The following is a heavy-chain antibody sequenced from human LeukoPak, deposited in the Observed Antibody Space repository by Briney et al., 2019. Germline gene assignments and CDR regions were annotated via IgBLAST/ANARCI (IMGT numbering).Heavy chain of an antibody. CDR3: AIAHSISWPYAFDS. J-gene: IGHJ4*02. CDR1: GFTFSNYA. Sequence: PGGSLRLSCAASGFTFSNYAMAWVRQAPGKGLEWVSAISGNGGRTYSADSVQGRFTISRDNSKNTVYLQMDNLRAEDSAMYYCAIAHSISWPYAFDSWGQGTLVTVSS. D-gene: IGHD6-13*01. CDR2: ISGNGGRT. V-gene: IGHV3-23*01.